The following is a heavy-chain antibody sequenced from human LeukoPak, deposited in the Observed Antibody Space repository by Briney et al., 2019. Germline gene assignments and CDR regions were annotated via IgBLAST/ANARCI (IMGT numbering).Heavy chain of an antibody. D-gene: IGHD3-3*01. Sequence: SETLSLTCTVSGGSISSYYWSWIRQPPGKGLEWIGYIYYSGSTNYNPSLKSRVTISVDTSKNQFSLKLSSVTAADTAVYYCARTLFWSGLDYWGQGTLVTVFS. CDR3: ARTLFWSGLDY. CDR1: GGSISSYY. CDR2: IYYSGST. J-gene: IGHJ4*02. V-gene: IGHV4-59*01.